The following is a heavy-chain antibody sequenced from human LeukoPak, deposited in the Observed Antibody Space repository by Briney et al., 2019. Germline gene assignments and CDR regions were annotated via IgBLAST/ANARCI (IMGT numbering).Heavy chain of an antibody. D-gene: IGHD3-9*01. CDR2: IDSSDAYT. J-gene: IGHJ4*02. CDR3: ARSASRYFDWFDY. Sequence: GESVRISCKGSGYSFTSYWISWVRQMPGKGLGWMGRIDSSDAYTNYSPSFQGHVTISADKSISTAYLQWSSLKPSDTAIYYCARSASRYFDWFDYWGQGTLLTVSS. V-gene: IGHV5-10-1*01. CDR1: GYSFTSYW.